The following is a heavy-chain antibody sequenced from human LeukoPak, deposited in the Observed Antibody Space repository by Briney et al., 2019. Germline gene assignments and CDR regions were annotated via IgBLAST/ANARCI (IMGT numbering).Heavy chain of an antibody. CDR3: ARDRAIAAPSSYYSMDV. CDR2: ISDTGST. J-gene: IGHJ6*03. CDR1: GDSITNYY. V-gene: IGHV4-59*01. D-gene: IGHD6-25*01. Sequence: SETLSLTCTVSGDSITNYYWGWVRQPPGEGLEWVGYISDTGSTNYNPSLKSRVTISVGTSKNDFSLKLSSVTAADTAVYYCARDRAIAAPSSYYSMDVWAKGPRSPSP.